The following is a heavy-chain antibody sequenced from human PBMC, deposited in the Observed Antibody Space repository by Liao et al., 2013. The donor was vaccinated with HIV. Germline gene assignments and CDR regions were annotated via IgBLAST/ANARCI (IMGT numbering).Heavy chain of an antibody. V-gene: IGHV4-34*01. CDR1: GGSFSGYY. CDR2: INHSGST. CDR3: ARTLGSLDY. Sequence: VQLQQWGAGLLKPSETLSLTCAVYGGSFSGYYWSWIRQPPGKGLEWIGEINHSGSTYYNPSLKSRVTISVDTSKNQFSLKLSSVTAADTAVYYCARTLGSLDYWGQGTLVTVSS. D-gene: IGHD7-27*01. J-gene: IGHJ4*02.